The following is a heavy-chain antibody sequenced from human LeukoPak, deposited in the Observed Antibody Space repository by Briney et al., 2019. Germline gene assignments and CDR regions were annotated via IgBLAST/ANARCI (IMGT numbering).Heavy chain of an antibody. CDR3: ARSATLPAASEVYYYYGMDV. J-gene: IGHJ6*02. V-gene: IGHV1-18*01. CDR2: ISAYNGNT. Sequence: ASVKVSCKDSGYTFISYGISWVRQAPGRGLEWMGWISAYNGNTNYAQKLQGRVTMTTDTSTSTAYMELRSLRSDDTAVYYCARSATLPAASEVYYYYGMDVWGQGTTVTVSS. D-gene: IGHD2-2*01. CDR1: GYTFISYG.